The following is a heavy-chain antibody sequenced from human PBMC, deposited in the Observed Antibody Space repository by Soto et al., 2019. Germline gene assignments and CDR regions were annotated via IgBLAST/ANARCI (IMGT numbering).Heavy chain of an antibody. D-gene: IGHD6-13*01. J-gene: IGHJ5*02. CDR1: GFTFSSYS. V-gene: IGHV3-21*01. Sequence: VQLVESGGGLVKPGGSLRLSCAASGFTFSSYSMNWVRQAPGKGLEWVSSISSSSSYIYYADSVKGRFTISRDNAKNSLYLQMNSLRAADTAVYYCARVAAAGTGWFDPWGQGTLVTVSS. CDR3: ARVAAAGTGWFDP. CDR2: ISSSSSYI.